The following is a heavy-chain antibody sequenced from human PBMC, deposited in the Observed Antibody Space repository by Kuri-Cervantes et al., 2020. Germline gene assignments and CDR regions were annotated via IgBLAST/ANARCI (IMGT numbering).Heavy chain of an antibody. Sequence: GESLKISCAASGFTFSDHYMDWVRQAPGKGLEWVGRTRNKANSYTTEYAASVKGRFTISRDDSKNSLYLQMNSLKTEDTAVYYCARDSSGWTRAGPDFDYWGQGTLVTVSS. CDR3: ARDSSGWTRAGPDFDY. J-gene: IGHJ4*02. V-gene: IGHV3-72*01. CDR2: TRNKANSYTT. CDR1: GFTFSDHY. D-gene: IGHD6-19*01.